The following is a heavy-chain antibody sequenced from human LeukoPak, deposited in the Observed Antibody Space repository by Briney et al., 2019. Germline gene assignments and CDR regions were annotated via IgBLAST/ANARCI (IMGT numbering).Heavy chain of an antibody. CDR2: INHSGST. D-gene: IGHD3-10*01. Sequence: SETLSLTCAVYGGSFSGYYWSWIRQPPGKGLEWLGEINHSGSTNYNPSLKSRVTISVDTSKNQFSLKLSSVTAADTAVYYCARGYYGSGSSRVPLYYYYYMDVWGKGTTITVSS. CDR3: ARGYYGSGSSRVPLYYYYYMDV. J-gene: IGHJ6*03. CDR1: GGSFSGYY. V-gene: IGHV4-34*01.